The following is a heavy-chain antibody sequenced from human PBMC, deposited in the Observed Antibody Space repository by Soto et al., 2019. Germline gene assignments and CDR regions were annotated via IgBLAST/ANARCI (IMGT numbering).Heavy chain of an antibody. V-gene: IGHV3-48*02. CDR1: GFGFSSYS. D-gene: IGHD6-19*01. J-gene: IGHJ3*02. Sequence: EVQLVESGGDLVQPGQSLRLSCAASGFGFSSYSMNWVRQAPGKGLGWISYLSSSKTYIWYADSVKGRFTISRDNAKNSLSLQMNSLRDEDTAVYYCVRDSGWAFDIWGLGTMVTVSS. CDR2: LSSSKTYI. CDR3: VRDSGWAFDI.